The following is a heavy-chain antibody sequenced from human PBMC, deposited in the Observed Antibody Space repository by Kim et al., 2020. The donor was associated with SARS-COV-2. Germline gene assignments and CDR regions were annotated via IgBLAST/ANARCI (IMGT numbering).Heavy chain of an antibody. CDR1: GGSISSSSYY. V-gene: IGHV4-39*01. J-gene: IGHJ4*02. CDR3: ARSGPGILWFGELSTYYFDY. CDR2: IYYSGST. D-gene: IGHD3-10*01. Sequence: SETLSLTCTVSGGSISSSSYYWGWIRQPPGKGLEWIGSIYYSGSTYYNPSLKSRVTISVDTSKNQFSLKLSSVTAADTAVYYCARSGPGILWFGELSTYYFDYWGQGTLVTVSS.